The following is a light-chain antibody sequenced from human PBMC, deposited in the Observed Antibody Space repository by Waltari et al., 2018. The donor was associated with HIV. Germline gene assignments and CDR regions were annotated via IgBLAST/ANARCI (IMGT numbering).Light chain of an antibody. J-gene: IGKJ2*01. Sequence: DIQMTQSPPHLSASVGDTVVITCRASQSIDNWLAWYQQKPGRAPRLLVSRTSLLESGVSSRFRGSGSGTEFTLTIRSLQPDDIGTYYCQQYSTHYAFGQGTRVE. CDR3: QQYSTHYA. CDR2: RTS. V-gene: IGKV1-5*03. CDR1: QSIDNW.